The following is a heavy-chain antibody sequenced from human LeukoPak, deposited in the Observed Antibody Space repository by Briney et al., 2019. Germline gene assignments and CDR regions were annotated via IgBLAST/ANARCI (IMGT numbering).Heavy chain of an antibody. J-gene: IGHJ4*02. D-gene: IGHD3-22*01. CDR1: GFTFSSYA. CDR3: AKDPTPYSYDSSGYRDY. V-gene: IGHV3-23*01. Sequence: GGSLRLSCAASGFTFSSYAMSWVRQARGKGLEWVSAISGSGGSTYYADSVKGRFTISRDNSKNTLYLQMNSLRAEDTAVYYCAKDPTPYSYDSSGYRDYWGQGTLVTVSS. CDR2: ISGSGGST.